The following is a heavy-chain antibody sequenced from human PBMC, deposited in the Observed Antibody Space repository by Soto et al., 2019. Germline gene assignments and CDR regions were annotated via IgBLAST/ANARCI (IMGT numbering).Heavy chain of an antibody. CDR2: ITSSDVT. V-gene: IGHV3-15*06. CDR3: TTDPGDYEDF. Sequence: PGGSLRLSCAASGFTFSTHSMNWVRQAPGKGLEWISYITSSDVTMYAAPVKGRFTISRDDSRNTLYLQMNSLRTEDTAMYYCTTDPGDYEDFWGQGTQVTVSS. D-gene: IGHD4-17*01. J-gene: IGHJ4*02. CDR1: GFTFSTHS.